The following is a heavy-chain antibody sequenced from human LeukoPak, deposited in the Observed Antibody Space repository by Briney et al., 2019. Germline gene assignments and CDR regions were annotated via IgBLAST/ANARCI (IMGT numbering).Heavy chain of an antibody. Sequence: GGSLRLSCVASGFTFSSYGMHWVRQAPGKGLEWVAVISYDGSNKYYADSVKGRFTISRDNSKNTLYLQMNSLRAEDTAVYYCAKDSELRYFDWLPHNWFDPWGQGTLVTVSS. D-gene: IGHD3-9*01. CDR3: AKDSELRYFDWLPHNWFDP. J-gene: IGHJ5*02. CDR1: GFTFSSYG. V-gene: IGHV3-30*18. CDR2: ISYDGSNK.